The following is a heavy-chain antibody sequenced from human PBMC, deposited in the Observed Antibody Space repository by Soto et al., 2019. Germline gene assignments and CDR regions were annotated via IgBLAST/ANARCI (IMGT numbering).Heavy chain of an antibody. CDR3: AKVRSSGWSFAFDI. V-gene: IGHV3-30*18. CDR1: GFTFSTSG. D-gene: IGHD6-19*01. J-gene: IGHJ3*02. CDR2: ISYDGTYT. Sequence: SLRLSCAASGFTFSTSGMHWVRQAPGKGLEWVAAISYDGTYTYYADSVKGRFTISRDNSNNTLHLQMNSLRLEDTALFYCAKVRSSGWSFAFDIWGQGTMVTVSS.